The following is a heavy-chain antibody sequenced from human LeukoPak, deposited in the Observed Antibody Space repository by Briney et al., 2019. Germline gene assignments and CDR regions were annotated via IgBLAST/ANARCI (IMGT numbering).Heavy chain of an antibody. J-gene: IGHJ6*03. Sequence: ASAKVSCKASGYTFSNYIINWVRQAPGQGLQWMGWISPPTGNTNYAQTLQGRVSMTTDTSTNTAYMEVRSLRSDDTAVYYCARGGPSDSQWARTYDDYMDLWGQGTTVTVSS. CDR1: GYTFSNYI. CDR3: ARGGPSDSQWARTYDDYMDL. V-gene: IGHV1-18*01. CDR2: ISPPTGNT. D-gene: IGHD2-15*01.